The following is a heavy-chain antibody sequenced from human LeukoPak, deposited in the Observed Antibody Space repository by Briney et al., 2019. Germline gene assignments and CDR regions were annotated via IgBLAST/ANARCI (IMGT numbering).Heavy chain of an antibody. Sequence: GGSLRLSCEASGFTFSSYWMSWVRQAPGKGLEWVANIKTDGSEKYYVDSVKGRFTISRDNAKNSLYLQMNSLRAEDTAVYYCAKELYYYGSGSYFDYWGQGTLVTVSS. CDR3: AKELYYYGSGSYFDY. CDR2: IKTDGSEK. CDR1: GFTFSSYW. V-gene: IGHV3-7*03. J-gene: IGHJ4*02. D-gene: IGHD3-10*01.